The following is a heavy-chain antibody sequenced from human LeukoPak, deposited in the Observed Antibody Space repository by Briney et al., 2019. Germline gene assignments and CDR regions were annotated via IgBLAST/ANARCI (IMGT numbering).Heavy chain of an antibody. CDR1: EGTFSSYT. J-gene: IGHJ4*02. CDR3: ASSPYCGGDCYSY. D-gene: IGHD2-21*01. CDR2: IIPILGIA. V-gene: IGHV1-69*02. Sequence: SVKVSCKASEGTFSSYTISWVRQAPGQGLEWMGRIIPILGIANYAQKFQGRVTITADKSTSTAYMELSSLRSEDTAVYYCASSPYCGGDCYSYWGQGTLVTVSS.